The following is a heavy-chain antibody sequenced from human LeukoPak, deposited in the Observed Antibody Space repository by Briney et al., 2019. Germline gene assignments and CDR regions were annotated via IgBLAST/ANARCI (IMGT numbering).Heavy chain of an antibody. CDR3: ARYRDAFDI. CDR1: GYSISSNYY. D-gene: IGHD3-16*02. Sequence: SETLSLTCSVSGYSISSNYYWGWIRQPPGKGLEWIGSIYHSGSTYYNPSLKSRVTISVDTSKNQFSLKLSSVTAADTAVYYCARYRDAFDIWGQGTMVTVSS. V-gene: IGHV4-38-2*01. CDR2: IYHSGST. J-gene: IGHJ3*02.